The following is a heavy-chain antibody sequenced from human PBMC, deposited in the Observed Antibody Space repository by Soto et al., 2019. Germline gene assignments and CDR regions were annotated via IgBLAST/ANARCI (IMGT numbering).Heavy chain of an antibody. D-gene: IGHD3-22*01. CDR3: VRQIYDSDTGPNFQYSFDS. CDR1: GYSFAVYW. CDR2: IDPSDSTT. J-gene: IGHJ4*02. V-gene: IGHV5-10-1*01. Sequence: PGESLKISCKGSGYSFAVYWITWERQKPGKGLEWMGRIDPSDSTTYYSPSFRGHATISATKSITTVFLEWSSLRASDTAMYYCVRQIYDSDTGPNFQYSFDSWGQGTPVTVSS.